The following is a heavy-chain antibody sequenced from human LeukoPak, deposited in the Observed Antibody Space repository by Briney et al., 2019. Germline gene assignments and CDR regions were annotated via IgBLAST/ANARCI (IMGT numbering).Heavy chain of an antibody. Sequence: SETLSLTCTVSGGSIGRSSYYWGWIRQPPGKGLEWIGSIYYSGSTSYNPSLKSRVTISVDTSKNQFSLKLTSVTAADTAVYYCARVSYYYGSGSYRPNCFDYWGQGTLVTVSS. D-gene: IGHD3-10*01. J-gene: IGHJ4*02. CDR1: GGSIGRSSYY. V-gene: IGHV4-39*07. CDR2: IYYSGST. CDR3: ARVSYYYGSGSYRPNCFDY.